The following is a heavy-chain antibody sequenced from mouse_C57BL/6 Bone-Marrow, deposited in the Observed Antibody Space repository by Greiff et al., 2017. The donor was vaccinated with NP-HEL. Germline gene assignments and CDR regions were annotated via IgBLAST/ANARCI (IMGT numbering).Heavy chain of an antibody. CDR2: IYPGNSDT. CDR3: TNGGFITTVGGEAFAY. CDR1: GYTFTSYW. J-gene: IGHJ3*01. Sequence: VQLQQSGTVLARPGASVKMSCKTSGYTFTSYWMHWVKQRPGQGLEWIGAIYPGNSDTSYNQKFKGKAKLTAVTSASTAYMELSSLTNEDSAVYYCTNGGFITTVGGEAFAYWGQGTLVTVSA. V-gene: IGHV1-5*01. D-gene: IGHD1-1*01.